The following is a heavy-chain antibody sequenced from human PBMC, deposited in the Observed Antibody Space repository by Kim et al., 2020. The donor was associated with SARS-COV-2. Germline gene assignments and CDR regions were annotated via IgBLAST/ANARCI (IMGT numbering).Heavy chain of an antibody. V-gene: IGHV7-4-1*02. CDR1: GYTFTSYA. J-gene: IGHJ6*03. CDR3: ARVEGSGWDYYMDV. CDR2: INTNTGNP. D-gene: IGHD6-19*01. Sequence: ASVKVSCKASGYTFTSYAMNWVRQAPGQGLEWMGWINTNTGNPTYAQGFTGRFVFSLDTSVSTAYLQISSLKAEDTAVYYCARVEGSGWDYYMDVWGEGTTVTVSS.